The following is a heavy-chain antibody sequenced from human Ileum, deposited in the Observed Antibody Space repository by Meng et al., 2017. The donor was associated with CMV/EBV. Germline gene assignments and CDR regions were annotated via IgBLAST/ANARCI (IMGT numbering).Heavy chain of an antibody. CDR1: GVSIISNNW. CDR3: ARDEAIAAPLDY. CDR2: MFQEGNI. Sequence: QVLLQESGPGLVKPSETLSLTCGASGVSIISNNWWNWVRQPPGKGLAWIAEMFQEGNIHYSPYLKSRIRISLDSSKNQVSLILSSVTAADTDVYYCARDEAIAAPLDYWGQGILVTVSS. V-gene: IGHV4/OR15-8*01. J-gene: IGHJ4*02. D-gene: IGHD6-13*01.